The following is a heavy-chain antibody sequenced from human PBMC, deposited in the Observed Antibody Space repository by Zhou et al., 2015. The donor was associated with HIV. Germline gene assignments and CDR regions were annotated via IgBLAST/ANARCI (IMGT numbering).Heavy chain of an antibody. V-gene: IGHV1-18*01. CDR3: ARSSIAVAGTKAPFDY. CDR1: GYTFTNYG. Sequence: QVQLVQSGAEVKKPGASVKVSCKASGYTFTNYGITWVRQAPGQGLEWMGGISTYNINAVYAQKFQGRITMSTDISTTTAYMELSSLRSEDTAVYYCARSSIAVAGTKAPFDYWGQGTLVTVSS. J-gene: IGHJ4*02. CDR2: ISTYNINA. D-gene: IGHD6-19*01.